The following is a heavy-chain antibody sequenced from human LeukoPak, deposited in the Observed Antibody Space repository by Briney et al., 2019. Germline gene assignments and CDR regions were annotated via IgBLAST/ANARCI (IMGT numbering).Heavy chain of an antibody. D-gene: IGHD3-10*01. V-gene: IGHV3-30-3*01. J-gene: IGHJ4*02. CDR1: GFIFSSYT. CDR3: ARDGGATLVRGVITFDY. Sequence: PGRSLRLSCAASGFIFSSYTMHWVRQAPGKGLEWVAVISYDETNKYYADSVKGRFTISRDNSKNSLYLQMNSLRAEDTAVYYCARDGGATLVRGVITFDYWGQGTLVTVSS. CDR2: ISYDETNK.